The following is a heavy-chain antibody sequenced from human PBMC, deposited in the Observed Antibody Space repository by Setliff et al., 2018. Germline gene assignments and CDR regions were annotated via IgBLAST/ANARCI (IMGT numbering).Heavy chain of an antibody. D-gene: IGHD2-2*01. V-gene: IGHV4-39*01. CDR3: ARLGGSSTSGGFYYFYYYMDV. J-gene: IGHJ6*03. CDR1: GGSISSSSYY. CDR2: IYYSGST. Sequence: SETLSLTCTVSGGSISSSSYYWGWIRQHPGKGLEWIGSIYYSGSTYYNPSLQSRVTISVDTSKNQFSLNLSSVTAADTAVYYCARLGGSSTSGGFYYFYYYMDVWGKGTTVTVAS.